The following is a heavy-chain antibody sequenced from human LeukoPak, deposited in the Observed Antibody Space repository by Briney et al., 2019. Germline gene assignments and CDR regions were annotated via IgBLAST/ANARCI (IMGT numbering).Heavy chain of an antibody. Sequence: PSETLSLTCTVYGGPFTSYDWAWIRQPPGKGLEWIGEINHDAFTKYNPSLKSRVTISIDTSKSHFSLNLTSVTAADTAVYYCAKYSGSDTYSLQSWGRGTLVTVSS. V-gene: IGHV4-34*01. CDR2: INHDAFT. CDR3: AKYSGSDTYSLQS. J-gene: IGHJ2*01. D-gene: IGHD3-10*01. CDR1: GGPFTSYD.